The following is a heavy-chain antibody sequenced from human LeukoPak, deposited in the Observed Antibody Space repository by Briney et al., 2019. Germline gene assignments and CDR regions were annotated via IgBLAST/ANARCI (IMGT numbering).Heavy chain of an antibody. Sequence: GGSLRLSCAASGLTVSSNYMSWVRQAPGKGLEWVSVIYSGGSTYYADSVKGRFTISRDNSKNTLYLQMNSLRAEDTAVYYCARVGGYSSSSGSPEYYYYYYMDVWGKGTTVTVSS. D-gene: IGHD6-13*01. CDR3: ARVGGYSSSSGSPEYYYYYYMDV. CDR2: IYSGGST. V-gene: IGHV3-53*01. J-gene: IGHJ6*03. CDR1: GLTVSSNY.